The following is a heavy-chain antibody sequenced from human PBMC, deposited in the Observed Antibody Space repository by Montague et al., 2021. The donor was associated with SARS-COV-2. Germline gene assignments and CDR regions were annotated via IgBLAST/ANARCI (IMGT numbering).Heavy chain of an antibody. CDR2: IYWDDDK. V-gene: IGHV2-5*02. CDR3: AHWDEYYGSGSYYNQVGAFDI. Sequence: PALVKPTQTLTLTCTFSGFSLSTSGVGVGWIRQPPGKALEWLALIYWDDDKRYSPSLKSRLTITKDTSKNQVVLTMTNMDPVGTATYYCAHWDEYYGSGSYYNQVGAFDIWGQGTMVTVSS. J-gene: IGHJ3*02. CDR1: GFSLSTSGVG. D-gene: IGHD3-10*01.